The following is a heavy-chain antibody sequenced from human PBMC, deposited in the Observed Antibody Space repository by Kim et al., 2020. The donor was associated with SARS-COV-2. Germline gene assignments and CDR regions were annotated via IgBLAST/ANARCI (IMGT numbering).Heavy chain of an antibody. J-gene: IGHJ5*02. CDR2: TYYRSKWYN. D-gene: IGHD1-26*01. CDR3: ARSYSGTYNA. CDR1: GDSVSSNSVA. Sequence: SQTLSLTCAISGDSVSSNSVAWNWIRQSPSRGLEWLGRTYYRSKWYNDYAVSVKSRITITPDTSKNQFSLHLSSVSPEDTAIYYCARSYSGTYNALGQGTLVPVSS. V-gene: IGHV6-1*01.